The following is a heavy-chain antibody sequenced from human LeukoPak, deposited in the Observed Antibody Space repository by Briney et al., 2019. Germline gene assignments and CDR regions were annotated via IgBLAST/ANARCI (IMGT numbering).Heavy chain of an antibody. CDR3: ARAVDTAMVPDY. D-gene: IGHD5-18*01. J-gene: IGHJ4*02. CDR2: IYYSGST. CDR1: GGSIIGYY. V-gene: IGHV4-59*01. Sequence: SETLSLTCTVSGGSIIGYYWSWIRQPPGKELEWIGYIYYSGSTNYNPSLKSRVTISVDTSKNQFSLKLSSVTAAGTAVYYCARAVDTAMVPDYWGQGTLVTVSS.